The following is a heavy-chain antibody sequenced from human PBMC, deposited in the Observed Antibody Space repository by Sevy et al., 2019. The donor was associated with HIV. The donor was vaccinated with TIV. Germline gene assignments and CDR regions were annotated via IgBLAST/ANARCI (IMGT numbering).Heavy chain of an antibody. CDR1: GDSVSSNSAA. V-gene: IGHV6-1*01. Sequence: KQSQTLSLTCAISGDSVSSNSAAWNWIRQSPSRGLEWLGRTYYMSKWYNDYAVSVKSRITINPDTSKNQVSLQLNSVTPEDTAIYYCARDGLTYGGMDVWGQGTTVTVSS. D-gene: IGHD1-20*01. CDR2: TYYMSKWYN. CDR3: ARDGLTYGGMDV. J-gene: IGHJ6*02.